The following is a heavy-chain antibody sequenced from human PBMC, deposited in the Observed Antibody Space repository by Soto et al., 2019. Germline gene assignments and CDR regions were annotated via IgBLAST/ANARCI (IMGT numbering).Heavy chain of an antibody. CDR2: IWYDGSNK. CDR3: AREIAHGPEGMDV. CDR1: GFTFSSYG. D-gene: IGHD2-21*01. J-gene: IGHJ6*02. Sequence: GGSLRLSCAASGFTFSSYGMHWVRQAPGKGLEWVAVIWYDGSNKYYADSVKGRFTISRDNSKNTLYLQMNSLRAEDTAVYYCAREIAHGPEGMDVWGQGTTVTVSS. V-gene: IGHV3-33*01.